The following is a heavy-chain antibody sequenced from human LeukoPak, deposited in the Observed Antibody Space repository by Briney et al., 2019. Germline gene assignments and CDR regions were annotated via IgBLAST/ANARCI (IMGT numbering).Heavy chain of an antibody. CDR3: ARYGDYVY. CDR2: IYSGGST. Sequence: GGSLRLSCAASGFTVGTNYMSWVRQAPGQGLEWVSVIYSGGSTYYADSVKGRLTISRDNSKNTLYLQMNSLRAEDTAVYYCARYGDYVYWGQGTLATVSS. J-gene: IGHJ4*02. V-gene: IGHV3-53*01. D-gene: IGHD4-17*01. CDR1: GFTVGTNY.